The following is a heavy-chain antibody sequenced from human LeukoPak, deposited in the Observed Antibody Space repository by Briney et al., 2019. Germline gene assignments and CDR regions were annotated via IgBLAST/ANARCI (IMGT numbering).Heavy chain of an antibody. J-gene: IGHJ5*02. D-gene: IGHD3-22*01. CDR2: IYYSGST. V-gene: IGHV4-30-4*01. Sequence: SETLSLTCTVSGGSISSGDYYWSWIRQPPGKGLEWIGYIYYSGSTYYNPSLKSRVTISVDTSKNQFSLKLSSVTAADTAVYYCARDLNYYDSSGYYQGNWFDPWGQGTLVTVSS. CDR3: ARDLNYYDSSGYYQGNWFDP. CDR1: GGSISSGDYY.